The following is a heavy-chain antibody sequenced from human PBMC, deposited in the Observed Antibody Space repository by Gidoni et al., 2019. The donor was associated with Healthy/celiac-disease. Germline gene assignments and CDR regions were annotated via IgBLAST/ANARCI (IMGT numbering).Heavy chain of an antibody. J-gene: IGHJ6*02. Sequence: QITLKASGPTLVKPTQTLTLTCTFSGFSLSTSGVGVGWIRQPPGKALEWLALIYWNDDKRYSPSLKSRLTITKDTSKNQVVLTMTNMDPVDTATYYCAHSLGCSSTSCYRAYYYGMDVWGQGTTVTVSS. CDR3: AHSLGCSSTSCYRAYYYGMDV. CDR1: GFSLSTSGVG. CDR2: IYWNDDK. D-gene: IGHD2-2*01. V-gene: IGHV2-5*01.